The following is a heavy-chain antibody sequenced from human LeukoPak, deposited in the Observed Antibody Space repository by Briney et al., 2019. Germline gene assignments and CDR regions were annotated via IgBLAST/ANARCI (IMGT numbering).Heavy chain of an antibody. CDR3: ARDLAVAGP. D-gene: IGHD6-19*01. J-gene: IGHJ5*02. V-gene: IGHV3-48*01. Sequence: GGSLRLSCKDSGFTFRSYEMNWVRQAPGKGLEWVSYISSSSSTIYYADSVKGRFTISRDNAKNSLYLQMNSLRAEDTAVYYCARDLAVAGPWGQGTLVTVSS. CDR1: GFTFRSYE. CDR2: ISSSSSTI.